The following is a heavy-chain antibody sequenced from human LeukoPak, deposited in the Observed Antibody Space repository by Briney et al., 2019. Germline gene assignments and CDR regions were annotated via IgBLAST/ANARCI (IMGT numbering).Heavy chain of an antibody. J-gene: IGHJ6*02. D-gene: IGHD2-8*01. CDR1: GFTSSSYS. CDR3: ARGVMRGDYYYYGMDV. V-gene: IGHV3-48*01. CDR2: ISSSSSAI. Sequence: GGSLRLSCAASGFTSSSYSMNWVRQAPGKGLEWVSYISSSSSAIYYADSVKGRFTISRDNAKNSLFLQMNSLRADDTAVYYCARGVMRGDYYYYGMDVWGQGTTVTVSS.